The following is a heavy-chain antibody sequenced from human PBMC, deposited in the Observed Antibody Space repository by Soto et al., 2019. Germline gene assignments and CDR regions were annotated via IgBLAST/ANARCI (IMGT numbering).Heavy chain of an antibody. Sequence: GGSLSLSCGASGFPFSSYAMTWVRQAPGKGLEWISSISSSAGSTYYADSVKGRFTISRDNSKNTLFLEMNSLRAEGTATYYCAKKASPSYYYDSTTYYIDFWGQGALVTVSS. CDR1: GFPFSSYA. D-gene: IGHD3-22*01. CDR2: ISSSAGST. J-gene: IGHJ4*02. CDR3: AKKASPSYYYDSTTYYIDF. V-gene: IGHV3-23*01.